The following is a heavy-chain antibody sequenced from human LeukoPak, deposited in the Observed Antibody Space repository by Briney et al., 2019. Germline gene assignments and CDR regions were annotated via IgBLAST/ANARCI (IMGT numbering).Heavy chain of an antibody. CDR1: AASISSVPHY. V-gene: IGHV4-31*03. CDR3: ARARFFDPEYYFDY. D-gene: IGHD3-9*01. CDR2: IYYNGNT. Sequence: SQTLSLTCSVSAASISSVPHYWSWIRQHPGEGLEWTGYIYYNGNTYYNPSLTSRVTISLDTSKSQFSLRLTSVTTADTAVYYCARARFFDPEYYFDYWGQGALVTVSS. J-gene: IGHJ4*02.